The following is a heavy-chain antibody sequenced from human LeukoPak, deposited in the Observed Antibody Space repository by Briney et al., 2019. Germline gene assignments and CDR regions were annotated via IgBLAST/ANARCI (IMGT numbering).Heavy chain of an antibody. CDR2: INSDGSWT. D-gene: IGHD6-19*01. CDR1: GNYW. V-gene: IGHV3-74*01. J-gene: IGHJ3*02. Sequence: GGSLRLSCAASGNYWMHWVRQVPGKGLVWVSHINSDGSWTSYADSVKGRFTISKDNAKNTLYLQMYSLRAEDTAKYYCAKDTSGWYDLGSFDIWGQGTMVTVSS. CDR3: AKDTSGWYDLGSFDI.